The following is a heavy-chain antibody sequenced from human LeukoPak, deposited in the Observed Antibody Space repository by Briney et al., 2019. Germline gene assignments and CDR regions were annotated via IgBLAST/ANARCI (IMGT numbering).Heavy chain of an antibody. CDR3: ARGPSGYHNT. V-gene: IGHV3-30*02. J-gene: IGHJ4*02. D-gene: IGHD5-12*01. CDR2: IRYDGSNK. Sequence: GGSLRLSCAASGFTFSSYGMHWVRQAPGKGLEWVAFIRYDGSNKHYADSVKGRFTISRDNSKDTLYLQMNSLRAEDTAVYYCARGPSGYHNTGGQGTLVTVSS. CDR1: GFTFSSYG.